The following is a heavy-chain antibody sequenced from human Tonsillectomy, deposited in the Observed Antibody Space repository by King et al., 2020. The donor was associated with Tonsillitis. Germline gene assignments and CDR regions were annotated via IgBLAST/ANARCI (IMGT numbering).Heavy chain of an antibody. Sequence: QLVQSGAEVKKPGASVKVSCKASRYTFTRYYIHWVRQAPGQGLEWMGIIKPSGGSTSYAQKFQGRVTMTRDTSTSTVYMELCSLRFEDTAVYYCARDNPGGDAFDIWGPGTMVTVSS. CDR1: RYTFTRYY. CDR3: ARDNPGGDAFDI. CDR2: IKPSGGST. D-gene: IGHD3-10*01. J-gene: IGHJ3*02. V-gene: IGHV1-46*01.